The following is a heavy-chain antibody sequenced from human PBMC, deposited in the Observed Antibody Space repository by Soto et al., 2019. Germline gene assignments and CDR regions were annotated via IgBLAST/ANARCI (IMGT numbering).Heavy chain of an antibody. V-gene: IGHV1-69*13. D-gene: IGHD3-3*01. CDR3: ARGTLRDFWSGYPYGMDV. Sequence: SVKVSCKASGGTFSRYAISWVRQAPGQGLEWMGGIIPIFGTANYAQKFQGRVTITADESTSTAYMELSSLRSEDTAVYYCARGTLRDFWSGYPYGMDVWGQGTTVTVSS. CDR2: IIPIFGTA. J-gene: IGHJ6*02. CDR1: GGTFSRYA.